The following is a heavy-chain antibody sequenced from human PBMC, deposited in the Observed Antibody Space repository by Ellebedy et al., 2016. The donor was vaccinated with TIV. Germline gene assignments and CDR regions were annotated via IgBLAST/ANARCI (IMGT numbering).Heavy chain of an antibody. CDR2: SRNKAHKYIT. CDR3: VSPQQGISDY. D-gene: IGHD3-3*02. J-gene: IGHJ4*02. CDR1: GFTFSDHY. V-gene: IGHV3-72*01. Sequence: GGSLRLSXAASGFTFSDHYMDWVRQAPGKGLEWVARSRNKAHKYITEYAASVKGRFTISRDDLQNSLYLQMNSLKTEDTAVYYCVSPQQGISDYWGQGTLVTVS.